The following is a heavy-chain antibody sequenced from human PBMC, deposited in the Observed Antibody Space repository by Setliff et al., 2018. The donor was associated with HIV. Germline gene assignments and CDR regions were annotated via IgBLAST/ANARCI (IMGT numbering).Heavy chain of an antibody. J-gene: IGHJ4*02. CDR2: ISGSGGST. V-gene: IGHV3-23*01. D-gene: IGHD6-19*01. CDR1: GFTFQNYA. Sequence: PGGSLRLSCAASGFTFQNYAMTWVRRVPGEGLEWVSSISGSGGSTYYADSVKGRFTISRDNSKNTLYLQMNSLRAEDTAVYYCAKAGRRSYYFDYWGQGTLVTVS. CDR3: AKAGRRSYYFDY.